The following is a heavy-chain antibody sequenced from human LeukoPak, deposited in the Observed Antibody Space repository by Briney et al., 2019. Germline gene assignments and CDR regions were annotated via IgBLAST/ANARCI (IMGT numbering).Heavy chain of an antibody. CDR2: INPKSGAA. CDR1: GYIFSDYY. V-gene: IGHV1-2*02. J-gene: IGHJ6*03. D-gene: IGHD2-2*01. CDR3: ARAYCSSTSCPLPYYYYYMDV. Sequence: GASVKVSCKASGYIFSDYYMHWVRQAPGQGLEWLGWINPKSGAADYAQQFRGRVTMTRDTSISTAYMELSRLRSDDTAVYYCARAYCSSTSCPLPYYYYYMDVWGKGTTVTVSS.